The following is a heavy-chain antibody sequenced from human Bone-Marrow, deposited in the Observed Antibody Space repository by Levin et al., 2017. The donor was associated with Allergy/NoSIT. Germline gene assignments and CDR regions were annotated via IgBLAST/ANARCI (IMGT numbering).Heavy chain of an antibody. V-gene: IGHV4-59*01. CDR2: IHYSGAA. D-gene: IGHD1-1*01. J-gene: IGHJ4*02. CDR3: ARTPADNLYYFDY. CDR1: GYSISDYY. Sequence: SETLSLTCSISGYSISDYYWSWLRQPPGKELEWIGYIHYSGAATFNPSVKSHFSMSVDISRNQFSLSLTSATAADTAIYFCARTPADNLYYFDYWGQGILVTV.